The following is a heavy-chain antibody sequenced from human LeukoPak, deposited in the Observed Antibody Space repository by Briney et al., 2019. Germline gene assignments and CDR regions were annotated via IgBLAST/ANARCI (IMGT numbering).Heavy chain of an antibody. CDR1: GFTFSGYG. J-gene: IGHJ4*02. CDR3: AKGAYGDPYFDY. CDR2: MSYDGSNK. D-gene: IGHD4-17*01. Sequence: PGGSLRLSCAASGFTFSGYGMHWVRQAPGKGLEWVAVMSYDGSNKYYADSVKGRFTISRDNSKNTLYLQMNSLRAEDTAVYYCAKGAYGDPYFDYWGQGTLVTVSS. V-gene: IGHV3-30*18.